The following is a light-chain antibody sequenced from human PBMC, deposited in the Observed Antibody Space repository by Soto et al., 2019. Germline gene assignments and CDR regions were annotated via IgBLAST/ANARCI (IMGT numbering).Light chain of an antibody. Sequence: DIQMTQSPSSLSASIGDRVTITCRTSQSIVNYLNWYQQKPGQAPKLLIYATSNLQSGVPSRFGGGGSATYFTLTISDLQPEDFATYYCQHSFTFGPGTKVDMK. J-gene: IGKJ3*01. CDR3: QHSFT. V-gene: IGKV1-39*01. CDR1: QSIVNY. CDR2: ATS.